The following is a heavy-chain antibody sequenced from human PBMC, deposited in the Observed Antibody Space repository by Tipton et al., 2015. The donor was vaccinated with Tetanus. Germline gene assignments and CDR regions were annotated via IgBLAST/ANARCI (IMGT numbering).Heavy chain of an antibody. CDR2: IYDSGNT. D-gene: IGHD5-12*01. V-gene: IGHV4-31*03. Sequence: TLSLTCTVSGGSISTGGYSRNWIRQHPGKGLEWIGYIYDSGNTLYNPSLKSRATMSIDASKTHFSLKLTSVTAADTAVYYCARNHPPRGYPYGGFHSWGQGTLVTVSS. CDR3: ARNHPPRGYPYGGFHS. CDR1: GGSISTGGYS. J-gene: IGHJ4*02.